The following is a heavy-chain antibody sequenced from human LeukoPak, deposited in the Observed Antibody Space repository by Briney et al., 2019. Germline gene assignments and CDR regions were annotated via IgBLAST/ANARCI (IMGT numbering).Heavy chain of an antibody. J-gene: IGHJ4*02. CDR3: ARGRCSSTSCLIDS. Sequence: PGKSLRLSCAASGFTFSSYAVHWVRQAPGKGLEWVTVISYDGINEYYADSVKGRITISRDNSKNTLFLQITSLRPEDTAVYYCARGRCSSTSCLIDSWGQGTLVTVSS. CDR2: ISYDGINE. V-gene: IGHV3-30*04. D-gene: IGHD2-2*01. CDR1: GFTFSSYA.